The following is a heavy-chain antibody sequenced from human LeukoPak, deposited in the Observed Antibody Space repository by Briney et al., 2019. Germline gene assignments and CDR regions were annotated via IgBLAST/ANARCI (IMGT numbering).Heavy chain of an antibody. Sequence: PSETLSLTCAVAGASFSGSSWSWLRQPPGKGLEWIGEINHSRSTNYNPSLKSRVIISVDTSQNHFFLNLASVTAADTAVYYCAKGFKTKLNFWGQGALVTVSS. CDR1: GASFSGSS. CDR3: AKGFKTKLNF. CDR2: INHSRST. J-gene: IGHJ4*02. V-gene: IGHV4-34*01. D-gene: IGHD2-8*01.